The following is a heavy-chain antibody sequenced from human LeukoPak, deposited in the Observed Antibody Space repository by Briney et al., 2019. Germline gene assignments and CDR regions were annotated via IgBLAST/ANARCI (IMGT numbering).Heavy chain of an antibody. CDR1: GGSISSGSYY. J-gene: IGHJ4*02. V-gene: IGHV4-61*02. D-gene: IGHD2-15*01. CDR3: ARGARIFVDY. Sequence: SQTLSLTCTVSGGSISSGSYYWSWIRQPAGKGLEWIGRIYTSGSTNYNPSLKSRVTISVDTSKDQFSLKLSSVTAADTAVYYCARGARIFVDYWGQGTLVTVSS. CDR2: IYTSGST.